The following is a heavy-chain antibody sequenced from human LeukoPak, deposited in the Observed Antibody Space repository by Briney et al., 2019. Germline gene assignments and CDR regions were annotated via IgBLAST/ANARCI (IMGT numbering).Heavy chain of an antibody. CDR3: ARQGSLAIVATKALDY. CDR2: ISSSSSYI. J-gene: IGHJ4*02. Sequence: GGSLRLSCAASGFTFSSYSMNWVRQAPGKGLEWVSSISSSSSYIYYADSVKGRFTISRDNAKNSLYLQMNCLRAEDTAVYYCARQGSLAIVATKALDYWGQGTLVTVSS. V-gene: IGHV3-21*01. CDR1: GFTFSSYS. D-gene: IGHD5-12*01.